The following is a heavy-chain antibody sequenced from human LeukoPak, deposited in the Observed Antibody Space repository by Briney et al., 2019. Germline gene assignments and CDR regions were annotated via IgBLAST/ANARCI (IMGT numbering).Heavy chain of an antibody. Sequence: GGSLRLSCAASGFTFSSYAMHWVRQAPGKGLEYVSGISTNGGSTNYANSVKGRFTISRGNSKNTLYLQMGSLRAEDMAVYYCARDHGSGSYSDYWGQGTLVTVSS. V-gene: IGHV3-64*01. CDR2: ISTNGGST. J-gene: IGHJ4*02. CDR3: ARDHGSGSYSDY. CDR1: GFTFSSYA. D-gene: IGHD1-26*01.